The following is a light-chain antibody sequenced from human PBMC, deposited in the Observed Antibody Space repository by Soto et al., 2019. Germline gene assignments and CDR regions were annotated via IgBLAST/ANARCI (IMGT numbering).Light chain of an antibody. J-gene: IGKJ1*01. CDR3: QQYGSSPPT. CDR1: QSSSRY. Sequence: MVLRRRPGTLSLSPGERTTLSCRASQSSSRYLAWYQQRPGQGPRLLIYGASSRATGTPDRFSGSGSGTDFTLTINRLEPEDFALYYCQQYGSSPPTFGQRTKVDIK. V-gene: IGKV3-20*01. CDR2: GAS.